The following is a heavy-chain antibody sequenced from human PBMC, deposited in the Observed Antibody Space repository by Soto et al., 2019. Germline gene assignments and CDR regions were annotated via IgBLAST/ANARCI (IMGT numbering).Heavy chain of an antibody. J-gene: IGHJ6*02. CDR1: GGSISSYY. Sequence: QVQLQESGPGLVKPSETLSLTCTVSGGSISSYYWSWIRQSAGKGLEWLGRFYTTGTPDYNPSLKSRLSMSTSTSKNQLSLRLTSVAAADTGVYYCAGAGNQFGVDVWGQGTTVTVSS. CDR3: AGAGNQFGVDV. V-gene: IGHV4-4*07. CDR2: FYTTGTP. D-gene: IGHD3-10*01.